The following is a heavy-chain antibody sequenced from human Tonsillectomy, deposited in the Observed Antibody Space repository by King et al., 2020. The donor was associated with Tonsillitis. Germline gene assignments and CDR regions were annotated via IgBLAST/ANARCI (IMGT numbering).Heavy chain of an antibody. Sequence: VQLVESGGGLIQPGGSLRLSCAASGFTVSTNYMNWVRQAPGKGLEWVSIIYNSGGTYYSDSVKGRFIISRDNSKNTLYLQMNSLRAEDMAVYYCARDVGTGFQNWGQGTLVTVSS. CDR1: GFTVSTNY. CDR2: IYNSGGT. D-gene: IGHD2-8*02. J-gene: IGHJ1*01. V-gene: IGHV3-53*01. CDR3: ARDVGTGFQN.